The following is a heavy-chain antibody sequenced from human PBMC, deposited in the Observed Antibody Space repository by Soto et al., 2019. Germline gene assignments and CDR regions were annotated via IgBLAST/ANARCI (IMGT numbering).Heavy chain of an antibody. V-gene: IGHV1-69*13. CDR1: RGTFRNHV. CDR2: IIPIIGTP. J-gene: IGHJ4*02. CDR3: ARDLEFRDGNISHLDY. Sequence: SVKVSFKASRGTFRNHVCNWVRQAPGQGLEWMGGIIPIIGTPNYAQKFQGRVTITADASTNTVYLEVSSLRSQDTAVYYCARDLEFRDGNISHLDYWGQGTLVTVSS. D-gene: IGHD3-10*01.